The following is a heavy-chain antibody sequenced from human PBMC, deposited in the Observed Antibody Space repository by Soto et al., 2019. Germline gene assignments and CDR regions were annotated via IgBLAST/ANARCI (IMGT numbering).Heavy chain of an antibody. V-gene: IGHV1-18*04. D-gene: IGHD3-10*01. CDR1: GYTFTSYG. CDR3: ARATYYYGSGSYPDY. J-gene: IGHJ4*02. CDR2: ISAYNGNT. Sequence: ASVKVSFKASGYTFTSYGISWLRQAPGQGLEWMGWISAYNGNTNYAQKLQGRVTMTTDTSTSTAYMELRSLRSDDTAVYYCARATYYYGSGSYPDYWGQGTLVTVSS.